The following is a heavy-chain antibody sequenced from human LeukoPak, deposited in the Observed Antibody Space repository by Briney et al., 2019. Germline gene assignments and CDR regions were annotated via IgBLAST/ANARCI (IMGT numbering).Heavy chain of an antibody. CDR3: AASGMTTVTFFDY. Sequence: SETLSLTCTVSGGSISSSSHYWGWIRQPPGMGLEWIGTIYSYSGSTYYNPSLKSRVTISVDTSKNQFSLKLTSVTAADTAVYYCAASGMTTVTFFDYWGQGTLVTVSS. D-gene: IGHD4-17*01. J-gene: IGHJ4*02. CDR1: GGSISSSSHY. CDR2: IYSYSGST. V-gene: IGHV4-39*01.